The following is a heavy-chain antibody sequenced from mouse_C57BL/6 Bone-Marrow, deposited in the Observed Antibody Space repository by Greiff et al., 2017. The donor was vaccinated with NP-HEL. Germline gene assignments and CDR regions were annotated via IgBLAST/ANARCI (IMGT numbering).Heavy chain of an antibody. CDR2: IYPRSGNT. V-gene: IGHV1-81*01. J-gene: IGHJ2*01. CDR3: ASTPHRYYYGSDY. Sequence: VQLVESGAELARPGASVKLSCKASGYTFTSYGLSWVKQRTGQGLEWIGEIYPRSGNTYYNEQFKGKATLTADKSSSTAYMELRSLTSEDSAVYVWASTPHRYYYGSDYWGQGTTLTVAS. CDR1: GYTFTSYG. D-gene: IGHD1-1*01.